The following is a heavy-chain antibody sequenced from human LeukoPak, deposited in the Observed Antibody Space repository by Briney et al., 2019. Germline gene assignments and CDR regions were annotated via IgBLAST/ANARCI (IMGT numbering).Heavy chain of an antibody. D-gene: IGHD3-22*01. CDR3: AREDERIYYDSSGYPTSN. J-gene: IGHJ4*02. CDR2: IYSGGST. V-gene: IGHV3-66*01. CDR1: EFTVSSNY. Sequence: PGGSLRLSCAASEFTVSSNYMSWVRQAPGKGLEWVSVIYSGGSTYYADSVKGRFTISRDNSKNTLYLQMNSLRAEDTAVYYCAREDERIYYDSSGYPTSNWGQGTLVTVSS.